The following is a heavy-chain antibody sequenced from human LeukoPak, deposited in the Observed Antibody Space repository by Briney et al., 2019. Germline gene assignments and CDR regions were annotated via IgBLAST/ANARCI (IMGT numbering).Heavy chain of an antibody. CDR1: GGFISSYH. CDR2: IYYSGRT. CDR3: ARAWLVDRLDY. V-gene: IGHV4-59*12. Sequence: PSETLSLTCTVSGGFISSYHWRWIRPPPGKGLEWIGYIYYSGRTHYTPSLKSRVTISVDTSKHQFSLKLRSVPAADTAVYHCARAWLVDRLDYWGQGTLVTVSS. D-gene: IGHD6-19*01. J-gene: IGHJ4*02.